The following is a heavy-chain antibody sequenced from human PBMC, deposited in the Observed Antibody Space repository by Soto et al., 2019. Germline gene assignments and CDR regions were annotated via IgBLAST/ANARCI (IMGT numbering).Heavy chain of an antibody. J-gene: IGHJ6*02. CDR2: ISSNGGST. Sequence: GGSLRLSCSASGFTFSSYAMHWVRQAPGKGLEYVSAISSNGGSTYYADSVKCRFTISRDNSKNTLYLQMSSLRAEDTAVYYCVKEIGYCSGGSCFSYYYYGMDVWGQGTTVTVSS. CDR3: VKEIGYCSGGSCFSYYYYGMDV. D-gene: IGHD2-15*01. CDR1: GFTFSSYA. V-gene: IGHV3-64D*06.